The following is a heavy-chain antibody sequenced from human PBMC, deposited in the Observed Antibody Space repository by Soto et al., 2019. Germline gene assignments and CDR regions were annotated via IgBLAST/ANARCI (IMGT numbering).Heavy chain of an antibody. Sequence: GGSLRLSCAASGFTFSSYWMHWVRQAPGKGLVWVAHINQDGSDKSYADSVKGRFTISRDNAKNSLYLQMNSLRAEDTAVYYCARGPMTTGPYWGQGTLVTVSS. CDR2: INQDGSDK. J-gene: IGHJ4*02. D-gene: IGHD4-4*01. CDR1: GFTFSSYW. V-gene: IGHV3-7*01. CDR3: ARGPMTTGPY.